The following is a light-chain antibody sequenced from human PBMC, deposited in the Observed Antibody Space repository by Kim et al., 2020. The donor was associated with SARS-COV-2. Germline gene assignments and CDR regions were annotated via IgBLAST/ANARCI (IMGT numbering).Light chain of an antibody. Sequence: LEKTTSTTCNGQTLKRYYSSWYQQKPDHGPVLVMYNKNDQPSGIPDRFSGSSSRNTASLTITGAQAEDEADYYCSSRDSSGIHLVVFGGGTQLTVL. J-gene: IGLJ2*01. CDR1: TLKRYY. CDR2: NKN. V-gene: IGLV3-19*01. CDR3: SSRDSSGIHLVV.